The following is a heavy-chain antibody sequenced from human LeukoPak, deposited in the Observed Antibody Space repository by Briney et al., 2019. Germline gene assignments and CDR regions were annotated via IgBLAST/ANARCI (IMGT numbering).Heavy chain of an antibody. D-gene: IGHD3-16*01. CDR1: GASISSSSYY. Sequence: SETLSLTCTVSGASISSSSYYWGWIRQPPGKGLEWIGSIYYSGSTYYNASLKSRVIISVDTSKNQFSLKLSSVTAADTAVYFWAKHPKGGGRERGIDHWGQGTLVTVSS. CDR3: AKHPKGGGRERGIDH. V-gene: IGHV4-39*01. J-gene: IGHJ4*01. CDR2: IYYSGST.